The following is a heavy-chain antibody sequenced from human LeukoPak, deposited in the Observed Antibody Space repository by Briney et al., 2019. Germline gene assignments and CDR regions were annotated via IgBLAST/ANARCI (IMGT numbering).Heavy chain of an antibody. V-gene: IGHV3-23*01. Sequence: GGSLRLSCEASGFTSGIYAVSWVRQAPGKGLEWVSAFSGGGDSYYADSVKGRFTISRDNSKKILYLQMNSLRAEDTAVYYCGKEVERHFDLKYWGQGTLVTVSS. CDR1: GFTSGIYA. J-gene: IGHJ4*02. CDR3: GKEVERHFDLKY. CDR2: FSGGGDS.